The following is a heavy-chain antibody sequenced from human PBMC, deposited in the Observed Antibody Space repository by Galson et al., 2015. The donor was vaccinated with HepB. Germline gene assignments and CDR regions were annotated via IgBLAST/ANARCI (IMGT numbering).Heavy chain of an antibody. D-gene: IGHD5-12*01. CDR2: IRSKGNDYAT. Sequence: SLRLSCAASGFTFSGSAIHWVRQASGKGPEWVGRIRSKGNDYATSYVESLKGRFTISSDDSRNMAYLHMKSLKTEDTAVYYCTRMGDFSGYSSKWGQGTLSPSPQ. J-gene: IGHJ4*02. CDR1: GFTFSGSA. V-gene: IGHV3-73*01. CDR3: TRMGDFSGYSSK.